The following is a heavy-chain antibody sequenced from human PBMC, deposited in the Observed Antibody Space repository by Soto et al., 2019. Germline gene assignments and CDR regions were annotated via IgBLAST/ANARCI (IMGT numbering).Heavy chain of an antibody. J-gene: IGHJ4*02. CDR3: ASRRSGGGSYPFDF. V-gene: IGHV5-10-1*01. D-gene: IGHD3-10*01. CDR2: LNPKDSFA. CDR1: GFIFTSYW. Sequence: GESLKISCKASGFIFTSYWLSWVRQMPGKGLEWMGMLNPKDSFANYSPSFRGHGTISPDTSVSTAYLKWSSLKDSAHSIYYCASRRSGGGSYPFDFWGEGTLVTVSS.